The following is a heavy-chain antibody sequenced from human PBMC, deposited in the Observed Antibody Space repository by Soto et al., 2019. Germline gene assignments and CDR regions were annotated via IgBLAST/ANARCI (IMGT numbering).Heavy chain of an antibody. CDR2: IWYDGSNK. D-gene: IGHD2-15*01. CDR3: AREKGYCSGGSCDPRWCEPSLDY. J-gene: IGHJ4*02. Sequence: QVQLVESGGGVVQPGRSLRLSCAASGFTFSSYGMHWVRQAPGKGLEWVAVIWYDGSNKYYADSVKGRFTISRDNSKNTLYLQMNSLRAEDTAVYYCAREKGYCSGGSCDPRWCEPSLDYGCEGTLFTVSS. CDR1: GFTFSSYG. V-gene: IGHV3-33*01.